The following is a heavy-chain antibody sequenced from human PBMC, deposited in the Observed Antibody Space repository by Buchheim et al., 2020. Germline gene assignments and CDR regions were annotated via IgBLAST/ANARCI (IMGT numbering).Heavy chain of an antibody. CDR2: INSDGSST. V-gene: IGHV3-74*01. J-gene: IGHJ5*02. CDR3: ARRSSITIFGVVISWFDP. CDR1: GFTFSSYW. D-gene: IGHD3-3*01. Sequence: EVQLVESGGGLVQPGGSLRLSCAASGFTFSSYWMHWVRQAPGKGLVWVSRINSDGSSTSYADSVKGRFTISSANAKNTLYLQMNSLRAEDTAVYYCARRSSITIFGVVISWFDPWGQGTL.